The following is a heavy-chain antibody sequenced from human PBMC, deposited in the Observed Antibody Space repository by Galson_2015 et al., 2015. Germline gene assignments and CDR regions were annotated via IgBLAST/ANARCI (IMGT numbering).Heavy chain of an antibody. V-gene: IGHV3-64*01. CDR1: GFTFSSYA. J-gene: IGHJ4*02. CDR3: ARDSIQLWSYFDY. CDR2: ISSNGGST. Sequence: SLRLSCAASGFTFSSYAMHWVRQAPGKGLEYVSAISSNGGSTYYANSVKGRFTISRDNSKNTLYLQMGSLRAEDMAVYYCARDSIQLWSYFDYWGQGTLVTVSS. D-gene: IGHD5-18*01.